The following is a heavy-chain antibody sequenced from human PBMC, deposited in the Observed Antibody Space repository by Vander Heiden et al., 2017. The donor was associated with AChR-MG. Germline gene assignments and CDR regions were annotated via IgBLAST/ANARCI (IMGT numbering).Heavy chain of an antibody. D-gene: IGHD2-2*01. CDR1: GFSFSRYG. Sequence: QVQLVESGGGVVQPGTSLRLSCAASGFSFSRYGMHWVRQAPGKGLEWVVVIWYDGSNKKYADSVKGRFTISRDNPKNTLYLQMNSLRAEDTALYYCAREIPGTYGAFDIWGQGTMVTVSS. CDR2: IWYDGSNK. CDR3: AREIPGTYGAFDI. J-gene: IGHJ3*02. V-gene: IGHV3-33*01.